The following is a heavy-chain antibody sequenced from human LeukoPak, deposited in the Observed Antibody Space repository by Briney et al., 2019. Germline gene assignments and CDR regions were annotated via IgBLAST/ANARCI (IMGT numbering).Heavy chain of an antibody. J-gene: IGHJ3*02. D-gene: IGHD4-17*01. Sequence: GGSLRLSCAASGLTFTNAWMSWVRQAPGKGLEWVAVISYDGTNEDYRDSVKGRFTISRDNSKNTLYLQMNSLRAADTAVYYCARVRTVTTVHDAFDIWGQGTMVTVSS. CDR1: GLTFTNAW. CDR3: ARVRTVTTVHDAFDI. V-gene: IGHV3-33*08. CDR2: ISYDGTNE.